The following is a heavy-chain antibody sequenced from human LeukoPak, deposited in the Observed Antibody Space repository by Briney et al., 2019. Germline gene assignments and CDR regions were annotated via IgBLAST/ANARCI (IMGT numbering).Heavy chain of an antibody. J-gene: IGHJ4*02. CDR2: ISAYNGNT. Sequence: ASVKVSCKASGYTFTSYGISWVRQALGQGLEWMGWISAYNGNTNYAQKLQGRVTMTTDTSTSTAYMELRSLRSDDTAVYYCARVGSGALWFGESPKLFDYWGQGTLVTVSS. CDR1: GYTFTSYG. CDR3: ARVGSGALWFGESPKLFDY. D-gene: IGHD3-10*01. V-gene: IGHV1-18*01.